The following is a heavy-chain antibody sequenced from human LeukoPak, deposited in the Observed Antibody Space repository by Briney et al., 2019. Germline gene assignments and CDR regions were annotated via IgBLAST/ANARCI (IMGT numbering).Heavy chain of an antibody. CDR2: IYPGDSDT. CDR3: ERRRWELPDFDY. D-gene: IGHD1-26*01. V-gene: IGHV5-51*01. J-gene: IGHJ4*02. Sequence: GESLKISCKGSGYSFTNYWIGWVRHLPGKGLEWMGVIYPGDSDTRYSPSFQGRVTMSADKSITTAYLQWSSLQASDTAMYYCERRRWELPDFDYWGQGTLVTVSS. CDR1: GYSFTNYW.